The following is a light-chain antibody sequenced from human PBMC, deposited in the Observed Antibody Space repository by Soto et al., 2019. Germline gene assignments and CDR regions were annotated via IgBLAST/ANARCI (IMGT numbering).Light chain of an antibody. CDR2: DVS. Sequence: QSALTQPASVSGSPGQSITISCTGTSSDVGGYNYVSWYQQHPGKAPKLMIYDVSNRPSGVSNRFSGSKSGNTASLTISGLQAEDEADYHCSSYTSRSTLYVFGTGTKLTVL. V-gene: IGLV2-14*01. CDR3: SSYTSRSTLYV. J-gene: IGLJ1*01. CDR1: SSDVGGYNY.